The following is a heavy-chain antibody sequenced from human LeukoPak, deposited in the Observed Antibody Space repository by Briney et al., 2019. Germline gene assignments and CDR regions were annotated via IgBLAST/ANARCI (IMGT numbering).Heavy chain of an antibody. CDR3: AKGGYGIQPWWAFDI. Sequence: PGGSLRLSCAASGFXFSSYAISWVRQAPGKGLEWVALISYDGSNKYYADSVKGRFTISRDSSKNTLYLQMNSLRPEDTAIYYCAKGGYGIQPWWAFDIWGQGTMVTVSS. CDR1: GFXFSSYA. CDR2: ISYDGSNK. D-gene: IGHD5-18*01. J-gene: IGHJ3*02. V-gene: IGHV3-30*18.